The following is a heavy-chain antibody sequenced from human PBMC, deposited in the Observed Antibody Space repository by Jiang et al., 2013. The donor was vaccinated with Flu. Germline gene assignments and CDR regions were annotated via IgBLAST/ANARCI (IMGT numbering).Heavy chain of an antibody. CDR2: IRYDGSNK. CDR1: GFTFSSYG. Sequence: AASGFTFSSYGMHWVRQAPGKGLEWVAFIRYDGSNKYYADSVKGRFTISRDNSKNTLYLQMNSLRAEDTAVYYCAKDLSSGYYFFGAFDIWGQGTMVTVSS. J-gene: IGHJ3*02. D-gene: IGHD3-22*01. V-gene: IGHV3-30*02. CDR3: AKDLSSGYYFFGAFDI.